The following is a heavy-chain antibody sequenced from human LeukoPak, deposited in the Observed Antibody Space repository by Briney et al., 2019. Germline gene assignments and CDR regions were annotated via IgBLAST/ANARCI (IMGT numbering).Heavy chain of an antibody. V-gene: IGHV1-18*01. J-gene: IGHJ6*02. Sequence: ASVKVSCKASGYTFTSYGVSWVRQAPGQGLEWMGWVSTYNGNTNYAQQLQDRVTMTTDTSTSTAYMELRSLRSDDTAVYYCARDGSIVVVPAAIRTYYYYGMDVWGQGTTVTVSS. CDR3: ARDGSIVVVPAAIRTYYYYGMDV. D-gene: IGHD2-2*02. CDR1: GYTFTSYG. CDR2: VSTYNGNT.